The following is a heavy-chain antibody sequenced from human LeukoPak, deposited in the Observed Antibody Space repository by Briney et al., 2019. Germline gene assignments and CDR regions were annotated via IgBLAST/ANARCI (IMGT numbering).Heavy chain of an antibody. J-gene: IGHJ5*02. D-gene: IGHD3-3*01. V-gene: IGHV1-2*02. CDR1: GYTFTGYY. CDR3: ARDRADFWSGYSGWFDP. Sequence: GASVKVSCKASGYTFTGYYMHWVRQAPGQGLEWMGWINPNSGGTNYAQKFQGRVTMTRDTSISTAYMELSRLRSDDTAVYYCARDRADFWSGYSGWFDPWGQGTLVTVSS. CDR2: INPNSGGT.